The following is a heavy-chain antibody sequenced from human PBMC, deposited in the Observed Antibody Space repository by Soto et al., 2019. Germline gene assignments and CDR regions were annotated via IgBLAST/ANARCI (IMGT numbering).Heavy chain of an antibody. V-gene: IGHV3-21*01. CDR2: ISSSSSYM. D-gene: IGHD2-2*03. Sequence: GGSLRLSCAASGFTFSSYSMNWVRQAPGKGLEWASSISSSSSYMNYADSMKGRFTISRDNAKNALYLQMNSLRAEDTAVYYCVDGSNYYYGMDVWGQGTTVTVSS. CDR3: VDGSNYYYGMDV. CDR1: GFTFSSYS. J-gene: IGHJ6*02.